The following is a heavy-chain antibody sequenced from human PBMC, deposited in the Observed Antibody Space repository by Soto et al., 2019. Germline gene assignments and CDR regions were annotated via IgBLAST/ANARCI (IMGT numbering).Heavy chain of an antibody. D-gene: IGHD2-15*01. J-gene: IGHJ4*02. Sequence: GGSLRLSCAASGFTFIGSAMHWVRQASWKGLEWVGRIRSKANSYATAYAASVKGRFTISRDDSKNTAYLQMNSLKTEDTAVYYCTRRAPDGGGSGGSCYSDYWGQGTLVTVSS. CDR1: GFTFIGSA. CDR3: TRRAPDGGGSGGSCYSDY. CDR2: IRSKANSYAT. V-gene: IGHV3-73*01.